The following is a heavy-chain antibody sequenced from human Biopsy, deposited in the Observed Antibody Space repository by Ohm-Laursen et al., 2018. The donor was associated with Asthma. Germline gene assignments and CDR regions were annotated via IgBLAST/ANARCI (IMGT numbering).Heavy chain of an antibody. CDR1: GGSISSGGYS. CDR2: IYHSGST. D-gene: IGHD5-24*01. Sequence: TLSPTCAVSGGSISSGGYSWSWIRQPPGKGLEWIGYIYHSGSTYYNTSLKSRVTISVDRSKNQFSLKLSSVTAADTAVYYCARVKDGYNFDYWGQGTLVTVSS. V-gene: IGHV4-30-2*01. CDR3: ARVKDGYNFDY. J-gene: IGHJ4*02.